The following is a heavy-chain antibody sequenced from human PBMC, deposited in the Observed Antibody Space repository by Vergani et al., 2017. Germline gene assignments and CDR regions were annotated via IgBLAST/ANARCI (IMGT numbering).Heavy chain of an antibody. J-gene: IGHJ4*02. CDR1: GYSFTSYW. V-gene: IGHV5-51*01. CDR3: AKDRVPTVTTLISGYFDY. D-gene: IGHD4-17*01. CDR2: IYPGDSDT. Sequence: EVQLVQSGAEVKKPGESLRISCKGSGYSFTSYWIGWVRQMPGKGLEWMGIIYPGDSDTRYSPSFQGQVTISADKSISTAYLQWSSLKASDTAIYYCAKDRVPTVTTLISGYFDYGGQGTLVTVSS.